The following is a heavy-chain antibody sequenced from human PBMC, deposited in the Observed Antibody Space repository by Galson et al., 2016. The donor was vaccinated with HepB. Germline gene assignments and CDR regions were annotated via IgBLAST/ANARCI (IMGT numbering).Heavy chain of an antibody. CDR3: AREPGFGAYHYYGMDV. J-gene: IGHJ6*02. Sequence: SCAASGFTFSSYGMHWVRQAPGKGLEWVAVIWHDGSIKFYADSVKGRFTISRDNSKNTLDLQMNSLRAEETAVYYCAREPGFGAYHYYGMDVWGQGTTVTVSS. D-gene: IGHD3-10*01. CDR2: IWHDGSIK. V-gene: IGHV3-33*01. CDR1: GFTFSSYG.